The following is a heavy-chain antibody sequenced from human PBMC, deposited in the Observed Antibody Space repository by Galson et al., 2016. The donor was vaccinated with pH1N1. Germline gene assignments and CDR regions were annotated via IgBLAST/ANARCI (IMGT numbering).Heavy chain of an antibody. Sequence: SLRLSCAASGFTINYYWISWVRQAPGKGLEWVANIKGDASVKYKGVSVRGRFTISRDNTKNSMYLEMNNLRAEDTAVYYCATEAGGAYNIWGQGTRVTVSS. V-gene: IGHV3-7*01. CDR1: GFTINYYW. D-gene: IGHD3-16*01. J-gene: IGHJ3*02. CDR3: ATEAGGAYNI. CDR2: IKGDASVK.